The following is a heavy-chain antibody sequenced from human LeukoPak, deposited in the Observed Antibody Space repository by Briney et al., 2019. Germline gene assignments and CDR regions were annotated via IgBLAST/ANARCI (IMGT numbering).Heavy chain of an antibody. CDR3: ARYGSGSSWYYYYYMDV. CDR2: IYYSGST. J-gene: IGHJ6*03. V-gene: IGHV4-59*01. CDR1: RFSIDIDYY. D-gene: IGHD3-10*01. Sequence: SETLSLTCSVSRFSIDIDYYWSWIRQPPGKGLEWIGYIYYSGSTNYNPSLKSRVTISVDTSKNQFSLKLSSVTAADTAVYYCARYGSGSSWYYYYYMDVWGKGTTVTTSS.